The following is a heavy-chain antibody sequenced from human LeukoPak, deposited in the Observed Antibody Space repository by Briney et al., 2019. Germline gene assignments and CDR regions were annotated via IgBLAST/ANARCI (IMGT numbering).Heavy chain of an antibody. CDR2: ILYDGINE. CDR1: GFTLSSHA. J-gene: IGHJ3*02. CDR3: AREGGSRGYAFDI. Sequence: GGSLRLSCAASGFTLSSHAMHWVRQAPGRGLEWVAGILYDGINEYYADSVKGRFTISRGTSKNTLFLQMNSLRTEDTAVYSCAREGGSRGYAFDIWGQGTLVSVSS. D-gene: IGHD6-19*01. V-gene: IGHV3-30*04.